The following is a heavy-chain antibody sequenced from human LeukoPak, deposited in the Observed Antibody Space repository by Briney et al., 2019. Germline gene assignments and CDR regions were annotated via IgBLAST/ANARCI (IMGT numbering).Heavy chain of an antibody. CDR3: ARGTYGRYDY. J-gene: IGHJ4*02. CDR1: GFTFTSYT. Sequence: AGSLRLSCAASGFTFTSYTMNWVRQAPGKGLEWVSSISSSSDYISYADSLKGRFTISRDNVKNSLYLQMISLRAEDTAFYYCARGTYGRYDYWGQGTLVTVSS. V-gene: IGHV3-21*06. CDR2: ISSSSDYI. D-gene: IGHD3-10*01.